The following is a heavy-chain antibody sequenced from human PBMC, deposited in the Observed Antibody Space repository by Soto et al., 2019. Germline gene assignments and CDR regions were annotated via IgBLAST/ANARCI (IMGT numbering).Heavy chain of an antibody. J-gene: IGHJ4*02. D-gene: IGHD1-26*01. CDR2: ISGYNGDT. Sequence: QVQLVQSGPEVKEPGAAVKVSGKASGYTCTSYGITWVRQGPGQGLEWVGWISGYNGDTNYAQKVQGRISVTTDTSTSTAYLEVRSLRYDDTAVYSCAREVGAWFDFWGQGTLVPVSS. CDR1: GYTCTSYG. CDR3: AREVGAWFDF. V-gene: IGHV1-18*01.